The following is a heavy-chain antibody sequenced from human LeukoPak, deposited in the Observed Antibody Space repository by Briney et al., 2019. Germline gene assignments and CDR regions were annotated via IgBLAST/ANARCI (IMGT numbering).Heavy chain of an antibody. J-gene: IGHJ3*02. CDR2: INHSGST. Sequence: SETLSLTCAVYGGSFSGYYWSWIRQPPGKGLEWIGEINHSGSTNYNPSLKSRVTISVDTSKNQFSLKLSSVTAADTAVCYCARGTRLERRGAFDIWGQGTMVTVSS. D-gene: IGHD1-1*01. CDR1: GGSFSGYY. CDR3: ARGTRLERRGAFDI. V-gene: IGHV4-34*01.